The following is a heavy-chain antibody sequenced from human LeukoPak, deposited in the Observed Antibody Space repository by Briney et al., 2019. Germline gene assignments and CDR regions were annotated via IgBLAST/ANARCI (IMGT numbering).Heavy chain of an antibody. CDR1: GFTFSSYW. CDR2: INHNGNVN. CDR3: AKKLVRTVAGPT. V-gene: IGHV3-7*03. Sequence: HPGGSLRLSCAASGFTFSSYWMNWARQAPGKGLEWVASINHNGNVNYYVDSVKGRFTISRDSSENTLYMQMNSLRAEDTAIYYCAKKLVRTVAGPTWGQGTLVTVSS. J-gene: IGHJ4*02. D-gene: IGHD6-19*01.